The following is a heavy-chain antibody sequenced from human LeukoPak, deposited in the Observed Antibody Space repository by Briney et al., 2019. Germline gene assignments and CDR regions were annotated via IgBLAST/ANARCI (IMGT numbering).Heavy chain of an antibody. CDR2: IYYSGST. D-gene: IGHD2-15*01. J-gene: IGHJ1*01. CDR3: ALGYCGGGSCYAREYFQH. CDR1: GGSISSGGYY. V-gene: IGHV4-31*03. Sequence: PSETLSLTCTVSGGSISSGGYYWPWLRQHPGKGLEWFGYIYYSGSTYYNPSLKSRVTISVDTSKNQFSLRLSSVTAADTAVYYGALGYCGGGSCYAREYFQHWGQGTLVTVSS.